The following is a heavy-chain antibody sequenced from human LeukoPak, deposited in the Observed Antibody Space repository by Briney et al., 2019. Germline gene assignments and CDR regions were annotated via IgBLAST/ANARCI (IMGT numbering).Heavy chain of an antibody. D-gene: IGHD5/OR15-5a*01. Sequence: GGSLRLSCAASGFTFSTYNMNWVRQAPGKGLEWVSYISSSSTTIYYADSVKGRFTISRDNAKNSLYLQMNSLIVEDTAVYYCAKGLGYYMDVWGKGTTVTVSS. CDR2: ISSSSTTI. CDR1: GFTFSTYN. CDR3: AKGLGYYMDV. J-gene: IGHJ6*03. V-gene: IGHV3-48*04.